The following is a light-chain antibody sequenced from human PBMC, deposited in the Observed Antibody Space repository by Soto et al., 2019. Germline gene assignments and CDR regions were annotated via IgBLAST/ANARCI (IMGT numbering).Light chain of an antibody. V-gene: IGKV3-20*01. CDR1: QSVSSSY. Sequence: DSVLTQAPGTLSLSPGERATLSCRASQSVSSSYLVWYQQKPGQAPRLLIYGASSRATGIPDRFSGSGSGTDFTLTISRLEPEDFAVYYCQQYGSSPGTFGQGTKVDIK. CDR2: GAS. J-gene: IGKJ1*01. CDR3: QQYGSSPGT.